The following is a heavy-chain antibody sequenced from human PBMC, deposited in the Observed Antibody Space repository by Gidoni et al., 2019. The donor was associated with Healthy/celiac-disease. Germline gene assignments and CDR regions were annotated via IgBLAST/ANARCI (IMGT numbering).Heavy chain of an antibody. Sequence: QVQLVQSGAEVQKPGSSVKVSCKASGGTFISYAISWVRQAPGQGLEWMGGIIPIFGTANYAQKFQGRVTITADKYTSTAYMELSSLRSEDTAVYYCASAQTVDSPRHTYFDYWGQGTLVTVSS. V-gene: IGHV1-69*06. CDR3: ASAQTVDSPRHTYFDY. D-gene: IGHD5-12*01. CDR1: GGTFISYA. CDR2: IIPIFGTA. J-gene: IGHJ4*02.